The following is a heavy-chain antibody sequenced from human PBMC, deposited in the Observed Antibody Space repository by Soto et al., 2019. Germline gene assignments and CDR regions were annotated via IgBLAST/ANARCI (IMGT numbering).Heavy chain of an antibody. V-gene: IGHV4-30-4*01. CDR3: ARDRGPRYSSSTGGLDP. CDR1: GGSISSGDYY. J-gene: IGHJ5*02. CDR2: IYYSGST. D-gene: IGHD6-6*01. Sequence: SETLSLTCTVSGGSISSGDYYWSWIRQPPGKGLEWIGYIYYSGSTYYNPSLKSRVTISVDTSKNQFSLKLSSVTAADTAVYYCARDRGPRYSSSTGGLDPWGQGTLVTVSS.